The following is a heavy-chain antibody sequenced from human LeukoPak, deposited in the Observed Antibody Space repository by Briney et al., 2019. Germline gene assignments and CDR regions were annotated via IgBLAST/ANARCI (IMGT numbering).Heavy chain of an antibody. J-gene: IGHJ3*02. CDR2: ISGSSGST. V-gene: IGHV3-23*01. Sequence: GGSLRLSCTASGFTFSSYAMSWVRQAPGKGLEWISAISGSSGSTYYADSVKGRFTISRDNSKNTLYLQMNSLRAEDTAVYYCAKEPRDVLLWFGEALDIWGQGTMVTVSS. CDR3: AKEPRDVLLWFGEALDI. D-gene: IGHD3-10*01. CDR1: GFTFSSYA.